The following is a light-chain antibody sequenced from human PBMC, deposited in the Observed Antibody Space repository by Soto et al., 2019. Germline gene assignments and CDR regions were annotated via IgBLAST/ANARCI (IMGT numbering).Light chain of an antibody. J-gene: IGKJ4*01. CDR1: QSVSSH. CDR3: QQRSNWPLT. CDR2: DAS. Sequence: EILLTQSPATLSLSPGEGATLSCRASQSVSSHLAWYQQKAGQAPRLLIYDASNRATGIPARFSGSGSGTDFTLTISSLEPEDFAVYYCQQRSNWPLTFGGGTKVEIK. V-gene: IGKV3-11*01.